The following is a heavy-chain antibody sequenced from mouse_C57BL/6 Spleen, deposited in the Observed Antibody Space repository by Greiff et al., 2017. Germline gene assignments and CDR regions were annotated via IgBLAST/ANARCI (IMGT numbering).Heavy chain of an antibody. V-gene: IGHV1-59*01. CDR2: IDPSDSYT. Sequence: QVQLKQPGAELVRPGTSVKLSCKASGYTFTSYWMHWVKQRPGQGLEWIGVIDPSDSYTNYNQKFKGKATLTVDTSSSTAYMQLSSLTSEDSAVYYCARWRGYSNYEDYWGQGTTLTVSS. CDR1: GYTFTSYW. D-gene: IGHD2-5*01. J-gene: IGHJ2*01. CDR3: ARWRGYSNYEDY.